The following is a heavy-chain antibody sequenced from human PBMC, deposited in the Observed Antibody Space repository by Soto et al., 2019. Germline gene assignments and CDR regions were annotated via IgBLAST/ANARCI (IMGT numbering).Heavy chain of an antibody. V-gene: IGHV4-59*08. Sequence: QVQLQESGPGLVKPSETLSLTCTVSGGSISSYYWSWIRQPPGKGLEWIGYIYYRGSTNYNPSLKSRVTISVDTSKNQFSLKLSSVTAADTAVYYCARGYNWFDPWGQGTLVTVSS. CDR1: GGSISSYY. CDR2: IYYRGST. J-gene: IGHJ5*02. CDR3: ARGYNWFDP.